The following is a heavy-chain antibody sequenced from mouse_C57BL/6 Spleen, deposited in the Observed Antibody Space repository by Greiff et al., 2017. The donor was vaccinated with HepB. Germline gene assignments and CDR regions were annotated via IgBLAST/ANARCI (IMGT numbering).Heavy chain of an antibody. CDR2: ISDGGSYT. CDR3: AREGIYYGNLYAMDY. D-gene: IGHD2-1*01. CDR1: GFTFSSYA. Sequence: EVQRVESGGGLVKPGGSLKLSCAASGFTFSSYAMSWVRQTPEKRLEWVATISDGGSYTYYPDNVKGRFTISRDNAKNNLYLQMSHLKSEDTAMYYCAREGIYYGNLYAMDYWGQGTSVTVSS. J-gene: IGHJ4*01. V-gene: IGHV5-4*01.